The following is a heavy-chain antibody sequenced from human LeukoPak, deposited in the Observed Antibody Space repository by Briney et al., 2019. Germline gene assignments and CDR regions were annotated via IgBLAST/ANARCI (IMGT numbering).Heavy chain of an antibody. V-gene: IGHV3-21*01. CDR3: ASRWQQLAPRH. CDR2: ISSSSSYI. Sequence: GGSLRLSCAASGFTFSSYSMNWVRQAPGKGLEWVSSISSSSSYIYYADSVKGRFTISRDNAKNSLYLQMNSLRAEDTAVYYCASRWQQLAPRHWGQGTLATVSS. D-gene: IGHD6-13*01. CDR1: GFTFSSYS. J-gene: IGHJ4*02.